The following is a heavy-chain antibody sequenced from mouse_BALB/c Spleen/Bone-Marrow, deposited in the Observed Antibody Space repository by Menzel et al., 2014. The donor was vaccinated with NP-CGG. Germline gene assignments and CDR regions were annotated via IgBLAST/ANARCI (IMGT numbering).Heavy chain of an antibody. CDR2: ISSGSSTI. V-gene: IGHV5-17*02. Sequence: EVNLVESGGGLVQPGGSRKLSCAASGSTFSSFGMHWVRQAPEKGLEWVAYISSGSSTIYYADTVKGRFTISRDNPKNTLFLQMTSLRSEDTAMYYCARSPYGYDGRDYWGQGTSVTVSS. CDR3: ARSPYGYDGRDY. CDR1: GSTFSSFG. D-gene: IGHD2-2*01. J-gene: IGHJ4*01.